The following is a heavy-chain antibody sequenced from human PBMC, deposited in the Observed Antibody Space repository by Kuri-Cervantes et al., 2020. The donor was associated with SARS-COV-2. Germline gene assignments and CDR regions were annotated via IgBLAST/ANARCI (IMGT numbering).Heavy chain of an antibody. CDR2: ISGSGGST. D-gene: IGHD2-2*01. CDR1: GFTLSSYA. V-gene: IGHV3-23*01. Sequence: GGSLRLSCAASGFTLSSYAMSWVRRAPGKGLEWVSAISGSGGSTYHADSVKGRFTISRDNSKNTLYLQMNSLRAEDTAVYYCAKDLVGKYQLPNYFDYWGQGTLVTVSS. CDR3: AKDLVGKYQLPNYFDY. J-gene: IGHJ4*02.